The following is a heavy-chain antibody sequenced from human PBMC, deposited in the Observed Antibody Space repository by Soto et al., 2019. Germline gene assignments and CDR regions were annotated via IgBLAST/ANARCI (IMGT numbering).Heavy chain of an antibody. CDR1: GFTVSSNY. D-gene: IGHD1-1*01. CDR2: IYSGGST. CDR3: ARETVQLERRFYYYGMDV. V-gene: IGHV3-53*01. J-gene: IGHJ6*02. Sequence: HPGGSLRLSCAASGFTVSSNYMSWVRQAPGKGLEWVSVIYSGGSTYYADSVKGRFTISRDNSKNTLYLQMNSLRAEDTAVYYCARETVQLERRFYYYGMDVWGQGTTVTVSS.